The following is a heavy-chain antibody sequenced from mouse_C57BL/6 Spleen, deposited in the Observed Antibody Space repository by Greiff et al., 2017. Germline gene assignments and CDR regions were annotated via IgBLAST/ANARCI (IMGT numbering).Heavy chain of an antibody. CDR3: ARAGWLGGYFDV. CDR1: GFTFSSYA. V-gene: IGHV5-4*03. D-gene: IGHD3-3*01. J-gene: IGHJ1*03. CDR2: ISDGGSYT. Sequence: EVKLVESGGGLVKPGGSLKLSCAASGFTFSSYAMSWVRQTPEKRLEWVATISDGGSYTYYPDNVKGRFTISRDNAKNNLYLQMSHLKSEDTAMYYCARAGWLGGYFDVWGTGTTVTVSS.